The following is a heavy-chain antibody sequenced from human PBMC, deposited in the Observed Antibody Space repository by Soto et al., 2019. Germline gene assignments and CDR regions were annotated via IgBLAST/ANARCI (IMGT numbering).Heavy chain of an antibody. CDR2: MNPNSGNT. CDR3: ARDKLEAVRAWYYYYGMDV. D-gene: IGHD1-1*01. Sequence: QVQLVQSGAEVKKPGASVKVSCKASGYTFTSYDINWVRQATGQGLEWMGWMNPNSGNTGYAQKSQGRATMTRNTSISTAYMELSSLRSEDTAVYYCARDKLEAVRAWYYYYGMDVWGQGTTVTVSS. J-gene: IGHJ6*02. CDR1: GYTFTSYD. V-gene: IGHV1-8*01.